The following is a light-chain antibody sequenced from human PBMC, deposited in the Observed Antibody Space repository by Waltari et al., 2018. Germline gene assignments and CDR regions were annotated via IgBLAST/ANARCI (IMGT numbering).Light chain of an antibody. J-gene: IGKJ1*01. CDR1: QNVTNN. CDR3: QVRTSWLWT. Sequence: EIVVTQSPATLSLSPGERVTLSCRASQNVTNNFAWFQQRPGQAPGLLIYNASTRATDIPARFSGSGSGTEFTLTINSLQSEDLAIYYCQVRTSWLWTFGQGTKV. V-gene: IGKV3-15*01. CDR2: NAS.